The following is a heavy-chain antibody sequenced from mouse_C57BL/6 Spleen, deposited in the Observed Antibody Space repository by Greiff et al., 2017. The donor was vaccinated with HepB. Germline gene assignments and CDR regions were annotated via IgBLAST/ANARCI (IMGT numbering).Heavy chain of an antibody. CDR2: ISSGSSTI. CDR3: ARNYGGAMDY. D-gene: IGHD1-1*02. Sequence: EVQGVESGGGLLKPGGALKLSCAASGFTFSDYVMHLVLQAPEKGLEWVAYISSGSSTIYYADTVKGRFTISRENVKNTLFLQRTSLRSEDTAMYYCARNYGGAMDYWGQGTSVTVSS. V-gene: IGHV5-17*01. J-gene: IGHJ4*01. CDR1: GFTFSDYV.